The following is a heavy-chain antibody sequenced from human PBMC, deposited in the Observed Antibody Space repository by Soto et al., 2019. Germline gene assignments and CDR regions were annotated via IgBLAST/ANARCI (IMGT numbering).Heavy chain of an antibody. CDR3: ARDPGYYYDGMDV. V-gene: IGHV4-59*01. Sequence: QVQLQESGPGLVKPSETLSLTCTVSGGSISSYYWSWIRQPPGKGLEWIGYIYYSGSTNYNPSLKSRVTISVDTSKNQFSLKLSSVTAADTAVYYCARDPGYYYDGMDVWGQGTTVTVSS. CDR1: GGSISSYY. CDR2: IYYSGST. J-gene: IGHJ6*02.